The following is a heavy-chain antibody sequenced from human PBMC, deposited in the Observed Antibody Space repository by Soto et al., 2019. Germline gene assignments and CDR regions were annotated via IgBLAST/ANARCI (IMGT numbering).Heavy chain of an antibody. CDR2: INPSTLVT. V-gene: IGHV1-46*01. D-gene: IGHD5-12*01. J-gene: IGHJ4*01. CDR1: GYTLSHYY. CDR3: ARNGQTYDYYFFDN. Sequence: QVQLVQSGAEVKKPGASVKVSCKASGYTLSHYYMHWVRQAPGQGPEWVGVINPSTLVTSYAQKFQGRVTTTRDTSTSTVYMELNSLISDATAVYYRARNGQTYDYYFFDNWGHGTLVTVSS.